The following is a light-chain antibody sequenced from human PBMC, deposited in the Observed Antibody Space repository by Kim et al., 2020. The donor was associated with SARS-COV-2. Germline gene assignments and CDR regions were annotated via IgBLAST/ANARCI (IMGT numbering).Light chain of an antibody. CDR1: ALPKQY. J-gene: IGLJ2*01. CDR2: KDS. CDR3: QSADSSGTYKV. Sequence: SYELTQPSSVSVSPGQTARITCSGDALPKQYAYWYQQKPGQAPVLVIYKDSERPSGIPERFSGSSSGTTVTLTISGVQAEDEADYYCQSADSSGTYKVFG. V-gene: IGLV3-25*03.